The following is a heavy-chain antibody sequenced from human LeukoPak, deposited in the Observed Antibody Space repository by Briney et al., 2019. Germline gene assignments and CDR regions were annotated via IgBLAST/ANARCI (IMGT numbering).Heavy chain of an antibody. CDR1: GYTFTSYY. CDR3: ARDGGYDFWSGYYQDY. J-gene: IGHJ4*02. CDR2: INPSGGST. V-gene: IGHV1-46*01. D-gene: IGHD3-3*01. Sequence: GASVKVSCKASGYTFTSYYMHWVRQAPGQGLEWMGIINPSGGSTSYAQKFQGRVTMTRDTSTSTVYMELSSLRSEDTAVYYCARDGGYDFWSGYYQDYWGQGTLVTVSS.